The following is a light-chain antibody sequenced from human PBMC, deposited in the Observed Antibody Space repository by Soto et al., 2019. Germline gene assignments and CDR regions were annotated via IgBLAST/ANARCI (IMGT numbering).Light chain of an antibody. V-gene: IGKV3-15*01. J-gene: IGKJ1*01. CDR3: QHYYNWPRT. Sequence: EIVMTQSPATLSVSPGERATLSCRASQGILKNLAWYQHKPGQPPRLLIYGASTRATDIPGRFSGSGSGTEFTLTISSLQSEDFAVYYCQHYYNWPRTFGQGTKV. CDR1: QGILKN. CDR2: GAS.